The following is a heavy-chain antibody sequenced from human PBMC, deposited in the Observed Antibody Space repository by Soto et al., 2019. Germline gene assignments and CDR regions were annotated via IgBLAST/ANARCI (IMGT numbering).Heavy chain of an antibody. J-gene: IGHJ4*02. D-gene: IGHD2-15*01. CDR1: GFTFSSYC. Sequence: PWESXRLSCEASGFTFSSYCRRWVRQAPGKGLEWVAIIWNDGSNEYYADSVKGRFTISRDNSKNTFYLQVSNLRAEDTAVYFCARDQNHSGGYSDSWGQGTLVTVSS. CDR2: IWNDGSNE. CDR3: ARDQNHSGGYSDS. V-gene: IGHV3-33*01.